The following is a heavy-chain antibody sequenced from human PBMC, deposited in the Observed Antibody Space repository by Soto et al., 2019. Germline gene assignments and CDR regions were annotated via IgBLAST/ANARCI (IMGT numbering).Heavy chain of an antibody. CDR3: ARAGDDCSTTTCYVIDY. CDR1: GYTFTTYA. Sequence: ASVKVSCKASGYTFTTYAIHWVRQAPGQRLEWMAWINAGKGNTKYSQNFQGRVTVTRDTSASTAYMELNGLRSEDTAVYYCARAGDDCSTTTCYVIDYWGQGSLVTGLL. CDR2: INAGKGNT. D-gene: IGHD2-2*01. J-gene: IGHJ4*02. V-gene: IGHV1-3*01.